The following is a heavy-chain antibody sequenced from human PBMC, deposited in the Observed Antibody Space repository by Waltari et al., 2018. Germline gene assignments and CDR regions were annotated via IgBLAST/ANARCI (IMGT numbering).Heavy chain of an antibody. J-gene: IGHJ4*02. CDR2: LRNTGGT. CDR3: ARLPTKYYDSIGWGFFDQ. D-gene: IGHD3-22*01. V-gene: IGHV4-59*08. Sequence: HVQLQESGPGLVKPSETLSLTCTVSGDFPSDDHWTWIRQAPGKGLEWIVYLRNTGGTKCTPSLESRVTVSSVTAKKQFSLRLTSVTAADTAVYDCARLPTKYYDSIGWGFFDQWGQGILVTVSS. CDR1: GDFPSDDH.